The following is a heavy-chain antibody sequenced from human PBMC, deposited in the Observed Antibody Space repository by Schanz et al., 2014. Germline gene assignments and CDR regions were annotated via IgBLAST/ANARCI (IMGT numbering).Heavy chain of an antibody. V-gene: IGHV3-33*01. CDR3: ARVSMEFERGKSYYYYMDV. J-gene: IGHJ6*03. D-gene: IGHD3-10*01. CDR2: IRYDGRNK. Sequence: VHLLESGGGLVQPGRSLRLSCVASGFTFISYDIHWVRQAPGKGLEWVAVIRYDGRNKNFVESVKGRFTISRDNSNNTVYLQMNTLRAEDTAVYYCARVSMEFERGKSYYYYMDVWGRGTTVTVSS. CDR1: GFTFISYD.